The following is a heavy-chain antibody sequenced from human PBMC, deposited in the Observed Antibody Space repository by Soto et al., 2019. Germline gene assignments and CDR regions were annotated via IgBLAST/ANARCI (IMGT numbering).Heavy chain of an antibody. CDR2: ISGSGGST. D-gene: IGHD3-22*01. Sequence: VGSLRLSCAASGFTFSSYAMSWVRQAPGKGLEWVSAISGSGGSTYYADSVKGRFTISGDNSKNTLYLQMNSLRAEDTAVYYCATLYDSSGYLGYWGQGTLVTVSS. CDR1: GFTFSSYA. CDR3: ATLYDSSGYLGY. J-gene: IGHJ4*02. V-gene: IGHV3-23*01.